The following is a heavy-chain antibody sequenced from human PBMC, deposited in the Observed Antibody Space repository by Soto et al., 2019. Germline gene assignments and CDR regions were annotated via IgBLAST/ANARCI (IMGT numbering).Heavy chain of an antibody. D-gene: IGHD3-10*01. CDR2: INPNSGGT. Sequence: ASVKVSCKASGYTFTGYYMHWVRQAPGQGLEWMGWINPNSGGTNYAQKFQGWVTMTRDTSISTAYMELSRLSSDDTAVSYCARARGGSAGDPRAPYYYSYMDVWGKGTTVTVSS. CDR3: ARARGGSAGDPRAPYYYSYMDV. J-gene: IGHJ6*03. V-gene: IGHV1-2*04. CDR1: GYTFTGYY.